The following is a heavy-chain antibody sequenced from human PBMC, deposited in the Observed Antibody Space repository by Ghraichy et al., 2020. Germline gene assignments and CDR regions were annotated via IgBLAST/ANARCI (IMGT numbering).Heavy chain of an antibody. J-gene: IGHJ4*02. D-gene: IGHD4-17*01. CDR1: GFTFSSYS. CDR3: ARDLAFTVTTDYYFDY. CDR2: ISSSSSYI. V-gene: IGHV3-21*01. Sequence: GGSLRLSCAASGFTFSSYSMNWVRQAPGKGLEWVSSISSSSSYIYYADSVKGRFTISRDNAKNSLYLQMNSLRAEDTAVYYCARDLAFTVTTDYYFDYWGQGTLVTVSS.